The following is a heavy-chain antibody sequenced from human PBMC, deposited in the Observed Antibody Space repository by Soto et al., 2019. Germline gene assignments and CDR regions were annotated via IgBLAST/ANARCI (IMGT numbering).Heavy chain of an antibody. CDR3: ASQHYYDSSGYYVVY. CDR2: IHPAGINT. V-gene: IGHV1-46*01. Sequence: ASVKVSCKAFGYSFISHYMHWVRQAPGQGLEWMGTIHPAGINTAYAQKFQGRVTMTTDTSTSTVYMELTSLTSEDTAMYYCASQHYYDSSGYYVVYWGQGTLVTVSS. CDR1: GYSFISHY. J-gene: IGHJ4*02. D-gene: IGHD3-22*01.